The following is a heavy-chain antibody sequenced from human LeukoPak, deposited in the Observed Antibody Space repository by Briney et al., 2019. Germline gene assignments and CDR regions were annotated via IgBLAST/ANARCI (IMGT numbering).Heavy chain of an antibody. CDR1: GYTFTGYY. J-gene: IGHJ5*02. D-gene: IGHD2-8*01. CDR2: INPNSGGT. V-gene: IGHV1-2*02. Sequence: EASVKVSCKASGYTFTGYYMHWVRQAPGQGLEWMGWINPNSGGTNYAQKFQGRVTMTRDTSISTAYMELSRLRSDDTAVYYCARVSNGTGPRNWFDPWGQGTLVTVSS. CDR3: ARVSNGTGPRNWFDP.